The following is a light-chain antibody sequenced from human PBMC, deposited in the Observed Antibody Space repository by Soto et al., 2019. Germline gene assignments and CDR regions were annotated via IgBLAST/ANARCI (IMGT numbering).Light chain of an antibody. J-gene: IGLJ3*02. CDR3: SSYAASNNFYFV. CDR2: DVS. CDR1: SSDVGGYNY. V-gene: IGLV2-14*03. Sequence: QSALTQPASVSGSPGQSITISCTGTSSDVGGYNYVSWYQQHPGKAPKLMIYDVSNQPSGVSNRFSGSKSGNTASLTVSGLQAEDEADYYCSSYAASNNFYFVFGGGTKVTVL.